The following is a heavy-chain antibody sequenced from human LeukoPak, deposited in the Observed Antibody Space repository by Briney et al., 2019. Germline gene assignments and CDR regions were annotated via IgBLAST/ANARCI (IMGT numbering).Heavy chain of an antibody. J-gene: IGHJ4*02. CDR3: ARGATYYDILTGPDY. Sequence: ASVKVSCKASGGTFSSYAISWVRQAPGQGLEWMGWISAYNGNTNYAQKLQGRVTMTTDTSTSTAYMELRSLRSDDTAVYYCARGATYYDILTGPDYWGQGTLVTVSS. V-gene: IGHV1-18*01. CDR2: ISAYNGNT. D-gene: IGHD3-9*01. CDR1: GGTFSSYA.